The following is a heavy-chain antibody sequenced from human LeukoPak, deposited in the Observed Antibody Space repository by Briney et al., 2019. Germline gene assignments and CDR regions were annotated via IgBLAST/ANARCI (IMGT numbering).Heavy chain of an antibody. CDR1: GAPTTTTTHY. Sequence: ETLSLTCTVSGAPTTTTTHYWSWLRQHPGKGPEWIAYIYYDAGAYYNPSLASRVTISVDTSKNQFSLKLSSVTAADTAVYYCARHWSDSSGYYIFDYWGQGTLVTVSS. D-gene: IGHD3-22*01. J-gene: IGHJ4*02. CDR3: ARHWSDSSGYYIFDY. V-gene: IGHV4-39*01. CDR2: IYYDAGA.